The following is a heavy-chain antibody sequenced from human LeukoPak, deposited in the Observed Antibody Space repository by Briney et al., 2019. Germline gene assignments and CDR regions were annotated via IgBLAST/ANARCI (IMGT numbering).Heavy chain of an antibody. V-gene: IGHV1-69*05. J-gene: IGHJ6*02. D-gene: IGHD7-27*01. CDR3: ARDHWGIVENGYDYFYYDMDV. CDR2: VIPIYGTP. CDR1: GGSFSTSG. Sequence: SVKVSCKASGGSFSTSGFSWVRQAPGQGLEWMGGVIPIYGTPSYAQKFQGRVTITTDESTSTAYMELSSLRSEDTAVYYCARDHWGIVENGYDYFYYDMDVWGQGTTVTLSS.